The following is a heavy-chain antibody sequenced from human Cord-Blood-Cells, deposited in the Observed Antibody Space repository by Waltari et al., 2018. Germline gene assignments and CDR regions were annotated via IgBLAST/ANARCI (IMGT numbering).Heavy chain of an antibody. CDR1: GGSISSGGYY. CDR2: IYYSGST. D-gene: IGHD6-6*01. J-gene: IGHJ3*02. CDR3: ARFLSSSSAFDI. V-gene: IGHV4-31*03. Sequence: QVQLQESGPGLVKPSQTLSLTCTVSGGSISSGGYYWRWIRQHPGKGLEWTGYIYYSGSTYYNPSLKSRVTISVDTSKNQFSLKLSSVTAADTAVYYCARFLSSSSAFDIWGQGTMVTVSS.